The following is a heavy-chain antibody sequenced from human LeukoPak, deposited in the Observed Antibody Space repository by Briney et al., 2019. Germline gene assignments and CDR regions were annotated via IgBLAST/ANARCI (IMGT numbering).Heavy chain of an antibody. Sequence: GASVKVSCKASGYSFTGYYTHWVRQAPGQGLEWMGCINPNSGDTKYAQKFQGRVTMTRDTSISTAYMELTRLRSDDTAVYYCARDSGYYYDSSGPSDWGQGTLVTVSS. V-gene: IGHV1-2*02. CDR2: INPNSGDT. J-gene: IGHJ4*02. D-gene: IGHD3-22*01. CDR3: ARDSGYYYDSSGPSD. CDR1: GYSFTGYY.